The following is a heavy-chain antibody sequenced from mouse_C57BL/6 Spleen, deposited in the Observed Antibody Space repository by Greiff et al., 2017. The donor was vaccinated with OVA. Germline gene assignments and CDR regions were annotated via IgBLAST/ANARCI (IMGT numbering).Heavy chain of an antibody. CDR2: IYPGSGST. V-gene: IGHV1-55*01. CDR3: ARRGIYDGYHYAMGG. CDR1: GYTFTSYW. D-gene: IGHD2-2*01. J-gene: IGHJ4*01. Sequence: VQLQQPGAELVKPGASVKMSCKASGYTFTSYWITWVKQRPGQGLEWIGDIYPGSGSTNYNEKFKSKATLTVDTSSSTAYMQLSSLTSEDSAVYYCARRGIYDGYHYAMGGWGQGTSVTVSS.